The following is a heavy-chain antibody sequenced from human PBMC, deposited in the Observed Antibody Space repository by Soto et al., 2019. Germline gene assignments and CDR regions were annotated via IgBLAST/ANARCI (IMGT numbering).Heavy chain of an antibody. V-gene: IGHV4-30-4*01. D-gene: IGHD4-17*01. Sequence: SETLSLTCTVSGGSISSGDYYWSWIRQPPGKGLEWIGYIYYSGSTYYNPSLKSRVTISVDTSKNQFSLKLSSVTAADTAVYYCARDQDYGDSTAYYYGMDVWGQGTTVTVSS. CDR1: GGSISSGDYY. J-gene: IGHJ6*02. CDR3: ARDQDYGDSTAYYYGMDV. CDR2: IYYSGST.